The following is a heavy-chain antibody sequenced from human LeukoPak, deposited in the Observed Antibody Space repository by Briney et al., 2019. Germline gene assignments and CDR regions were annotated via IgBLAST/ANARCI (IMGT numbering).Heavy chain of an antibody. J-gene: IGHJ4*02. CDR3: AKGGKWDVTPFDY. D-gene: IGHD1-26*01. CDR2: ISGGGGST. Sequence: GGCLRLSCAASEFTFTIYTMNWVRQAPWKGLEWVSTISGGGGSTYYADSVKGRFTISRDNSKNTLYLQVNSLRAEDTAVYYCAKGGKWDVTPFDYWGQGTLVTVSS. CDR1: EFTFTIYT. V-gene: IGHV3-23*01.